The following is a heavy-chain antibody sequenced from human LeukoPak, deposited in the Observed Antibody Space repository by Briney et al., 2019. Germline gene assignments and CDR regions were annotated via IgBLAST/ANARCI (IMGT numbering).Heavy chain of an antibody. D-gene: IGHD2-2*01. CDR3: ARYCSSTSCPEFDI. CDR2: TNPNSGNT. Sequence: ASVTVSCKACGYTFPSYDINWVRQATGQGLEWMGWTNPNSGNTGYAQKFHGRGTITRNPSISTAYMELSSLSSEDTAVYYCARYCSSTSCPEFDIWGQGTMVTVSS. J-gene: IGHJ3*02. CDR1: GYTFPSYD. V-gene: IGHV1-8*03.